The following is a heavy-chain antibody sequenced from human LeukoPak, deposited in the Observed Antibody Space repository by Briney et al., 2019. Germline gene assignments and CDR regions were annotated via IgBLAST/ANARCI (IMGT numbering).Heavy chain of an antibody. J-gene: IGHJ6*03. CDR2: ISSSGSTI. CDR3: ARETLAITMVRDRYYYYYYMDV. CDR1: GFTFSSYE. Sequence: GGSLRLSCAASGFTFSSYEMNWVRQAPGKGLEWISYISSSGSTIYYADSVKGRFTISRDNAKNSLYLQMNSLRAEDTAVYYCARETLAITMVRDRYYYYYYMDVWGKGTTVTISS. V-gene: IGHV3-48*03. D-gene: IGHD3-10*01.